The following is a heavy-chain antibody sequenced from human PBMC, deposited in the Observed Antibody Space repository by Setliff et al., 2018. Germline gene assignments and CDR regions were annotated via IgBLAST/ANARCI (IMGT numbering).Heavy chain of an antibody. CDR1: GYTFTTYT. CDR2: INVDNGNT. CDR3: ARHRSGRLPSDCSSTSCYRLARYYYGMDV. Sequence: ASVKVSCKASGYTFTTYTMHWVRQAPGQRLEWMGWINVDNGNTKYSQNFQGRVTITRDTSASTAYMELSSLRSEDTAVYYCARHRSGRLPSDCSSTSCYRLARYYYGMDVWGQGTTVTVSS. J-gene: IGHJ6*02. D-gene: IGHD2-2*02. V-gene: IGHV1-3*01.